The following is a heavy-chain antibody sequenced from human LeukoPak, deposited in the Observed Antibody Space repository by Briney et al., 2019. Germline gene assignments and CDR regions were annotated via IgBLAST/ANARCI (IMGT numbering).Heavy chain of an antibody. V-gene: IGHV4-59*01. D-gene: IGHD1-1*01. CDR3: ARVTVPLRFEP. Sequence: SETLSLTCTVSGGSISSYYWSWIRQPPGKGLEWIGYIYYSGSTNYNPSLKSRVTISVDTSKNQFSLKLNSVSAADTAVYYCARVTVPLRFEPWGQGTLVTVSS. CDR2: IYYSGST. CDR1: GGSISSYY. J-gene: IGHJ5*02.